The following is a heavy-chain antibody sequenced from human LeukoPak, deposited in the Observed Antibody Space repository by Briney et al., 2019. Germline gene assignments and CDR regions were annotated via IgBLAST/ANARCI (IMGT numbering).Heavy chain of an antibody. J-gene: IGHJ4*02. V-gene: IGHV1-2*02. Sequence: ASVKVSCKASGYTFTGYYMHWVRQAPGQGLEWMGWINPNSGGTNYAQKFQGRVAMTRDTSISTAYMELSRLRSDDPAVYYCARDRYYYDSSGYYYSRVIDYWGQGTLVTVSS. CDR2: INPNSGGT. CDR1: GYTFTGYY. CDR3: ARDRYYYDSSGYYYSRVIDY. D-gene: IGHD3-22*01.